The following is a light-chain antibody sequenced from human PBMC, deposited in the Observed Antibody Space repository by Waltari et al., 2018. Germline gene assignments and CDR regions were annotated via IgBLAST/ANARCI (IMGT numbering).Light chain of an antibody. J-gene: IGLJ3*02. Sequence: VLTQLPSLTVSPGETFTLSSAPATGQLISPPNPIWSQRKPGQAPTSLSYDTNKRHPWTPARFSGSRLGGKAALTLSRAQPEDEAEYYCVLYYGDARWVFGGGTKLTVL. CDR2: DTN. V-gene: IGLV7-43*01. CDR3: VLYYGDARWV. CDR1: TGQLISPPN.